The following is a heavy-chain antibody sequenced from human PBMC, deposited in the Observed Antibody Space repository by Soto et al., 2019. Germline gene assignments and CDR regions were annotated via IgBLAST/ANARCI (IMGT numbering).Heavy chain of an antibody. Sequence: LRLSCTASGFTLQNYAMAWVRQAPGKGLEWVSTLIGGHYGTAYSYSVKGRFTVSRDNSKNCLYLQMNSLGVEDTAMYFCAKGKSTGDIDWFDPWGQGSLVTVSS. D-gene: IGHD3-10*01. V-gene: IGHV3-23*01. CDR1: GFTLQNYA. CDR2: LIGGHYGT. J-gene: IGHJ5*02. CDR3: AKGKSTGDIDWFDP.